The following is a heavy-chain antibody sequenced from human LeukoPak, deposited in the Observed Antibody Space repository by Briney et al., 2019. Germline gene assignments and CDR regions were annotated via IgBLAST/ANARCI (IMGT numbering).Heavy chain of an antibody. CDR2: ISTRSGYK. Sequence: GGSLRLSCAASGFTFSDYYMSWIRQAPGKGLEWVSYISTRSGYKNYVDSVKGRFTISRDNAKNSVSLQMNSLRADDTAVYYCAREARDYYDSSGYYFDYWGQGILVTVSS. J-gene: IGHJ4*02. CDR3: AREARDYYDSSGYYFDY. V-gene: IGHV3-11*05. D-gene: IGHD3-22*01. CDR1: GFTFSDYY.